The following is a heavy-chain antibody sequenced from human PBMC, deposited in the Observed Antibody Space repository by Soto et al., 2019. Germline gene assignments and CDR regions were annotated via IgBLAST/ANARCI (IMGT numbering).Heavy chain of an antibody. CDR3: ARGPVRGGIVGMDV. CDR1: GGSVSSDY. J-gene: IGHJ6*02. Sequence: SEPLSLTRTVSGGSVSSDYWGWIRQRPGKGLEWIGYIYYSGSTNYNPSLKSRVTISVDTSKNQFSLKLSSVTAADTAVYYCARGPVRGGIVGMDVWGQGTTVTVSS. V-gene: IGHV4-59*02. CDR2: IYYSGST. D-gene: IGHD3-10*01.